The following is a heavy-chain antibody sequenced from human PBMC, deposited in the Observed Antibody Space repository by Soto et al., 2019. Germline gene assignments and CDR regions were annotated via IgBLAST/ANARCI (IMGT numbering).Heavy chain of an antibody. V-gene: IGHV4-31*03. J-gene: IGHJ4*02. CDR1: GGSISSGGYY. Sequence: TLSLTCTVSGGSISSGGYYWSWIRQHPGKGLEWIGYIYYSGSTYYNPSLKSRVTISVDTSKNQFSLKLSSVTAADTAVYYCARDLVVGSTPGDYWGQGTLVTVSS. CDR3: ARDLVVGSTPGDY. D-gene: IGHD3-22*01. CDR2: IYYSGST.